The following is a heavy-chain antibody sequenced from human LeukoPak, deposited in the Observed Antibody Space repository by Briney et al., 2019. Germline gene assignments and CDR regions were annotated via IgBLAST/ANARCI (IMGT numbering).Heavy chain of an antibody. CDR1: GFTVSSNY. CDR2: IYSGGST. D-gene: IGHD1-26*01. J-gene: IGHJ2*01. Sequence: GGSLRLSCAASGFTVSSNYMSWVRQAPGKGLEWVSVIYSGGSTYYADSVKGRFTISRDNSKNTLYLQMNSLRAEDTAVYYCAKAGIVGATKDWYFDLWGRGTLVTVSS. V-gene: IGHV3-66*01. CDR3: AKAGIVGATKDWYFDL.